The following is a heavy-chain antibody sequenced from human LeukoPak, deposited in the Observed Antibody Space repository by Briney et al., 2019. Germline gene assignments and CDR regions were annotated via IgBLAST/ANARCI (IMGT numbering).Heavy chain of an antibody. V-gene: IGHV3-21*01. J-gene: IGHJ4*02. CDR3: ARDPPFIIGTTFFDY. CDR1: GLTFSSYS. D-gene: IGHD1-20*01. CDR2: ISTSSTYI. Sequence: GGSLRLSCAASGLTFSSYSMNWVRQAPGKGLEWVSSISTSSTYIYYADSVKGRFTISRDNAKNSLYLQMNSLRAEDTAVYYCARDPPFIIGTTFFDYWGQGTLVTVSS.